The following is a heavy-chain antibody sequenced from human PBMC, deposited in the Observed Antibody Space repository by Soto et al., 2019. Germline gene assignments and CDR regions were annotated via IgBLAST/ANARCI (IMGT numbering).Heavy chain of an antibody. CDR2: ISAYNGNT. J-gene: IGHJ6*02. CDR3: ARDAATPVSERTYYYGMDV. Sequence: ASLKVSCKASGYTFTSDGISWVRQAPGQGLEWMGWISAYNGNTNYAQKLQGRVTMTTDTSTSTAYMELRSLRSDDTAVYYCARDAATPVSERTYYYGMDVWGQGTTVTVS. V-gene: IGHV1-18*01. CDR1: GYTFTSDG.